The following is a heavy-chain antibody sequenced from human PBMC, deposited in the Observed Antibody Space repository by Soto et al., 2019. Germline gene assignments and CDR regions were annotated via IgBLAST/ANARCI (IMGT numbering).Heavy chain of an antibody. V-gene: IGHV3-74*01. Sequence: EVQLVESGGGLVQPGGSLSLSCAVSGFTFISFWLHWVRQAPGEGLVWVSRINTDGSSTSYADSVKGRFTISRDNAKNTLYLQMNSLRVEDTAMYYCAKRGVDTFGLSYWGQGTLVTVSS. J-gene: IGHJ4*02. D-gene: IGHD3-10*01. CDR3: AKRGVDTFGLSY. CDR2: INTDGSST. CDR1: GFTFISFW.